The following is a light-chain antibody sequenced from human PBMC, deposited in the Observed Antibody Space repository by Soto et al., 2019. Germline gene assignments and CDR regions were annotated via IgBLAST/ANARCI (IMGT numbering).Light chain of an antibody. CDR3: QHYGSSSFT. CDR1: QSVSSNN. Sequence: EIVLTQSPGTLSLSPGERATLSCRASQSVSSNNLVWYQQKPGQAPRLLIYSASSRATGIPDRFSGSGSGTEFTLTISRLEPEDFAVYYCQHYGSSSFTFGSGTKVDIK. J-gene: IGKJ3*01. V-gene: IGKV3-20*01. CDR2: SAS.